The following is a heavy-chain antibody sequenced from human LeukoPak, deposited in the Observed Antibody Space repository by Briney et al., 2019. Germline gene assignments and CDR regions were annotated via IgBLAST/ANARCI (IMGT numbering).Heavy chain of an antibody. CDR1: GGSISSYY. V-gene: IGHV4-59*12. J-gene: IGHJ5*02. CDR3: ARSYGSGSYPWFDP. D-gene: IGHD3-10*01. CDR2: IYYSGGT. Sequence: TSETLSLTCTVSGGSISSYYWSWIRQPPGKGLEWIGYIYYSGGTNYNPSLKSRVTMSVDTSKNQFSLKLSSVTAADTAVYYCARSYGSGSYPWFDPWGQGTLVTVSS.